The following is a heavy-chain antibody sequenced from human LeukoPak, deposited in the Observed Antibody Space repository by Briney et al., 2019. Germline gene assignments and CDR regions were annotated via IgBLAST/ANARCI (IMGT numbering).Heavy chain of an antibody. CDR3: LCIEATTTGLIDH. Sequence: GGSLRLSCAASGFTFSNDWLHWVRQAPGKGLVWVSRVTSDGVTSYADSVKGRFAISRDNARNTLYLQMDSLRVEDTAVYYCLCIEATTTGLIDHWGQGTLVTVSS. J-gene: IGHJ4*02. CDR1: GFTFSNDW. D-gene: IGHD6-13*01. V-gene: IGHV3-74*01. CDR2: VTSDGVT.